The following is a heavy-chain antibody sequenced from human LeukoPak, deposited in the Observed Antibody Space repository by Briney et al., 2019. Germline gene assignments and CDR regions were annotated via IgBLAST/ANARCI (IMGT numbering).Heavy chain of an antibody. CDR1: GGSFSVYY. D-gene: IGHD6-6*01. CDR3: ARLEYSSSYYFDY. Sequence: SETLSLTCAVYGGSFSVYYWGWIRQPPGKGLEWIGSFYYSGSTYYNPSLKSRVTISVDTSKNQFSLKLSSVTAADTAVYYCARLEYSSSYYFDYWGQGTLVTVSS. J-gene: IGHJ4*02. V-gene: IGHV4-39*01. CDR2: FYYSGST.